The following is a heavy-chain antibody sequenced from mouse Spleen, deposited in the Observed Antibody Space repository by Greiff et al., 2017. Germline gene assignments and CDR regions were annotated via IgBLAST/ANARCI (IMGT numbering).Heavy chain of an antibody. J-gene: IGHJ4*01. CDR1: GYTFTSYW. CDR3: ASRFYYAMDY. D-gene: IGHD2-14*01. CDR2: IDPSDSYT. V-gene: IGHV1-50*01. Sequence: QVQLKQPGAELVKPGASVKLSCKASGYTFTSYWMQWVKQRPGQGLEWIGEIDPSDSYTNYNQKFKGKATLTVDTSSSTAYMQLSSLTSEDSAVYYCASRFYYAMDYWGQGTSVTVSS.